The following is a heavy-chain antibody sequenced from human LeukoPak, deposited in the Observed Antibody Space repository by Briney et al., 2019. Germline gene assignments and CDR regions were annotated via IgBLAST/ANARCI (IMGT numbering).Heavy chain of an antibody. J-gene: IGHJ6*03. Sequence: SQTLSLSCVISGDSLSSDSASWSSFRQLPSGGLECLGSTHYRSRWYQDYAASVKSRLTIRPDTSKNQFCLQLDSVPPEDTAVYFCARGGHGSSWPYYYNYMDVWGKGTTVVVSS. CDR1: GDSLSSDSAS. V-gene: IGHV6-1*01. CDR3: ARGGHGSSWPYYYNYMDV. D-gene: IGHD6-13*01. CDR2: THYRSRWYQ.